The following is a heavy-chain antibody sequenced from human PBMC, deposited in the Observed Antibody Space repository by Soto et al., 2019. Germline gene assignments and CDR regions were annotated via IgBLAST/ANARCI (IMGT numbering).Heavy chain of an antibody. Sequence: PGGSLRLSCAASGFTFSSYGMHWVRQAPGKGLEWVAVIWYDGSNKYYADSVKGRFTISRDNSKNTLYLQMNSLRAEDTAVYYCAREEFWNYYYYYYMDVWGKGTTVTVSS. CDR2: IWYDGSNK. V-gene: IGHV3-33*01. D-gene: IGHD3-3*01. CDR3: AREEFWNYYYYYYMDV. CDR1: GFTFSSYG. J-gene: IGHJ6*03.